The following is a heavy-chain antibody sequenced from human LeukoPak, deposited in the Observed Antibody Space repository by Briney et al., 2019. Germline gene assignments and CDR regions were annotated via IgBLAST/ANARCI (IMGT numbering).Heavy chain of an antibody. J-gene: IGHJ3*02. CDR3: ARERSDYSNPDAFDI. Sequence: PGGSLRLSCAASGFTFSGYGMHWVRQAPGKGLEWVAVIWYDGSNKYYADSVKGRFTISRDNSKNTLYLQMNSLRAEDTAVYYCARERSDYSNPDAFDIWGQGTMVTVSS. D-gene: IGHD4-11*01. CDR1: GFTFSGYG. CDR2: IWYDGSNK. V-gene: IGHV3-33*01.